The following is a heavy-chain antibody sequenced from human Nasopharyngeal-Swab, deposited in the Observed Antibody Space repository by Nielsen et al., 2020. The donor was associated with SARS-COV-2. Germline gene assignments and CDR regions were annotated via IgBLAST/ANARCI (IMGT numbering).Heavy chain of an antibody. D-gene: IGHD5-12*01. CDR1: GYSFTSYW. Sequence: GESLKISCKGSGYSFTSYWIAWVRQMPGKGLEWMGIIYPRDSDPRYSPSFQGQVTIPADKSISTAYLQWSSLKASDTAMYYCVRPEGVATAFKYYCQYGMDVWGQGTMVTVPS. CDR3: VRPEGVATAFKYYCQYGMDV. CDR2: IYPRDSDP. V-gene: IGHV5-51*01. J-gene: IGHJ6*02.